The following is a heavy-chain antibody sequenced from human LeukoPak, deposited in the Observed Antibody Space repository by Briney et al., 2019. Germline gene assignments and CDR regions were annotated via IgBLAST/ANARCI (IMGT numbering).Heavy chain of an antibody. J-gene: IGHJ3*02. CDR2: IKQDGSEK. D-gene: IGHD3-22*01. Sequence: GGSLRLSCAASGFTFSSYWMSWVRQAPGKGLEWVANIKQDGSEKYYVDSVKGRFTISRDNAKNSLYLQMNSLRAEDTAVYYCARTTSLISSGYLLCDACDIWGRGTMVTVSS. CDR1: GFTFSSYW. CDR3: ARTTSLISSGYLLCDACDI. V-gene: IGHV3-7*01.